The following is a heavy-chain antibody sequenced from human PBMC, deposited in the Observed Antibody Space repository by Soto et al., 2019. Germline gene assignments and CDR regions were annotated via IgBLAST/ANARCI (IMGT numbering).Heavy chain of an antibody. J-gene: IGHJ5*02. Sequence: GGSLRLSCAASGFTFSSYAMSWVRQAPGKGLEWVSAISGSGGSTYYADSVKGRFTISRDNSKNTLYLQMNSLRAEDTAVYYCAKDAGSVVVPAAMGNWFDPWGQGTLVTVSS. V-gene: IGHV3-23*01. CDR2: ISGSGGST. CDR3: AKDAGSVVVPAAMGNWFDP. D-gene: IGHD2-2*01. CDR1: GFTFSSYA.